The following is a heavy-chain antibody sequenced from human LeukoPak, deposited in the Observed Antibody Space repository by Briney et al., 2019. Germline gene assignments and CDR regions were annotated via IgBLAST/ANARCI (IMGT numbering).Heavy chain of an antibody. J-gene: IGHJ5*02. CDR2: INHSGST. CDR3: ASDHSSGRYYLQYWFDP. D-gene: IGHD6-19*01. CDR1: GGSFSGNY. Sequence: SETLSLTCAVYGGSFSGNYWSWIRQPPGKGLEWIGEINHSGSTNYNPSLKSRVTISVDTSKNQFSLKLSSVTAADTAVYYCASDHSSGRYYLQYWFDPWGQGTLVTVSS. V-gene: IGHV4-34*01.